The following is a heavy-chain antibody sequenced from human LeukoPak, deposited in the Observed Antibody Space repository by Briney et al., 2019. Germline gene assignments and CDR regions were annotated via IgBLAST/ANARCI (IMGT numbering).Heavy chain of an antibody. D-gene: IGHD3-10*01. CDR3: ARAPSSGIAYYYGMDV. V-gene: IGHV4-59*01. Sequence: SETLSLTCTVSGGSISSYFWSWIRQPPGKGLEWIGYIYYSGSTNYNPSLKSRATISVDTSKTHFSLKLSSVTAADTAVYYCARAPSSGIAYYYGMDVWGQGTTVTVSS. J-gene: IGHJ6*02. CDR2: IYYSGST. CDR1: GGSISSYF.